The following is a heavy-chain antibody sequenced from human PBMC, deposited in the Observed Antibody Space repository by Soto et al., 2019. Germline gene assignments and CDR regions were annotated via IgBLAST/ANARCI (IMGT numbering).Heavy chain of an antibody. CDR1: GFTFSTYE. Sequence: VQLVESGGGLVQPGGSLRLSCEASGFTFSTYEMNWVRQAPGKGLEWVSYISSTGTAMFYADSVKGRFTISRDNAKNSHHLQLNSLRAEDSAVYYCARETHFIDYWGQGILVSVS. V-gene: IGHV3-48*03. J-gene: IGHJ4*02. CDR3: ARETHFIDY. CDR2: ISSTGTAM.